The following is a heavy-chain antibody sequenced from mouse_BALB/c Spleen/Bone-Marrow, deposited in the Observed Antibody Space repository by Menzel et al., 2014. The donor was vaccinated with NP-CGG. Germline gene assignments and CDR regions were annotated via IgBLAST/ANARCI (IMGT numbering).Heavy chain of an antibody. CDR3: SRGYGNCFDY. CDR2: ISTGGTYT. Sequence: EVKLMESGGGLVKPGGSLKLSCSASGFTFSSSIMSWVRQTPGKRLEWVATISTGGTYTYYPDSVKGRFTISRDNAKNTLYLQMSSLKSEDTAMYYCSRGYGNCFDYWGQGTTLTVSS. D-gene: IGHD2-10*02. V-gene: IGHV5-6-4*01. CDR1: GFTFSSSI. J-gene: IGHJ2*01.